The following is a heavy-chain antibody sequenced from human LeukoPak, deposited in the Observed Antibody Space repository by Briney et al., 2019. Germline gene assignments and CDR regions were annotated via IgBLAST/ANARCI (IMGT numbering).Heavy chain of an antibody. CDR1: GGSNSSGSYY. CDR3: ARDAPALDP. V-gene: IGHV4-61*02. CDR2: IHTSGST. Sequence: TLSLTCTVSGGSNSSGSYYWSWIRQPAGKGLEWIGRIHTSGSTNYNPSLKSRVTISVDTSKNQFSLKLSSVTAADTAVYYCARDAPALDPWGQGTLVTVSS. J-gene: IGHJ5*02.